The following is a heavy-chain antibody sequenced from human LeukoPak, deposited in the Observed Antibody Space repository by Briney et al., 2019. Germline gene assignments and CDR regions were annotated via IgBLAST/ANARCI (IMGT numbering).Heavy chain of an antibody. CDR3: ATDPAGIGSESY. Sequence: PGGSLRLSCVVSGFTFSTYWMSWVRQAPGKGLEWVANIKKDGSDKYYVDSVKGRFTISRDNTKNSLFLQMNSLRAEDTAVYYCATDPAGIGSESYWGQGTLVTVSS. D-gene: IGHD1-14*01. J-gene: IGHJ4*02. V-gene: IGHV3-7*01. CDR1: GFTFSTYW. CDR2: IKKDGSDK.